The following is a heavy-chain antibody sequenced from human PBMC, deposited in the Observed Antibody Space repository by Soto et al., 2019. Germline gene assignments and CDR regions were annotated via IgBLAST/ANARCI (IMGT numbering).Heavy chain of an antibody. CDR2: FDPEDGET. J-gene: IGHJ4*02. D-gene: IGHD2-2*01. CDR1: GYTLTELS. V-gene: IGHV1-24*01. CDR3: ATDPVGCSSTSCYDY. Sequence: GASVKVSCKVSGYTLTELSMHWVRQAPGKGLEWMGGFDPEDGETIYAQKFQGRVTMTEDTSTDTAYMELSSLRSEDTAVYYCATDPVGCSSTSCYDYWGQGTLVTVSS.